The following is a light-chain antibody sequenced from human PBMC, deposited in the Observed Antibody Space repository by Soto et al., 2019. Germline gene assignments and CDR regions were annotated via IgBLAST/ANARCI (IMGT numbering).Light chain of an antibody. CDR2: KAS. CDR1: QSITSW. V-gene: IGKV1-5*03. J-gene: IGKJ5*01. CDR3: QQYNRYPYT. Sequence: DVQMTQSPSTLSASVGDRVTITCRASQSITSWLAWYQQKPGKAPKLLIYKASTLESGVPSRFSGSGSGTEFTLTINSLQPDDFAHYYCQQYNRYPYTFGQGTRLEIK.